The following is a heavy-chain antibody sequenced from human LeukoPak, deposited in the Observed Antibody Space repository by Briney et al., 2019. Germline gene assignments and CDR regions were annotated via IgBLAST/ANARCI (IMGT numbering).Heavy chain of an antibody. V-gene: IGHV4-59*01. CDR3: ARGPYSGSYEFDY. CDR1: GGSTSSYY. J-gene: IGHJ4*02. CDR2: IYYSGST. Sequence: PSETLSLTCTVSGGSTSSYYWSWIRQPPGKGLEWIGYIYYSGSTNYNPSLKSRVTISVDTSKNQFSLKLSSVTAADTAVYYCARGPYSGSYEFDYWGQGTLVTVSS. D-gene: IGHD1-26*01.